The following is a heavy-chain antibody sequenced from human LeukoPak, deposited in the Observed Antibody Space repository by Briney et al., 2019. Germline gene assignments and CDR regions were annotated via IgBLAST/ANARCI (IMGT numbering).Heavy chain of an antibody. CDR1: GFTFYDYT. CDR3: ARVSNYGEDAFDI. Sequence: GGSLRLSCAASGFTFYDYTLNWLRQAAGKGLEWVSSISSTSVYIYYTDSVKGRFTISRDNAKNSLYLQMNSLRAEDTAVYYCARVSNYGEDAFDIWGQGTMVTVSS. D-gene: IGHD4-17*01. V-gene: IGHV3-21*01. CDR2: ISSTSVYI. J-gene: IGHJ3*02.